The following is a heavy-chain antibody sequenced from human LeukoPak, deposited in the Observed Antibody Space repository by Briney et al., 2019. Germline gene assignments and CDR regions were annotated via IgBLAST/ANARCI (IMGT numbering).Heavy chain of an antibody. J-gene: IGHJ3*02. D-gene: IGHD4-17*01. CDR3: ARDLVTVTKGFDI. V-gene: IGHV4-59*11. CDR2: ISYIGST. CDR1: DDSFSSHY. Sequence: PSETLSLTCAVSDDSFSSHYWTWIRQPPGKGLEWIGYISYIGSTNYNPSLKSRVTILIDTSRNRFSLRLSSVTAADTAVYYCARDLVTVTKGFDIWGQGTMVSVSS.